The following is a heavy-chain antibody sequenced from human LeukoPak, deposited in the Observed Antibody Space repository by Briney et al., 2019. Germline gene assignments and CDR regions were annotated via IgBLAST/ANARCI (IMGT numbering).Heavy chain of an antibody. CDR2: IVVGSANT. CDR1: GFTFPSSA. J-gene: IGHJ5*02. Sequence: SVKVSCKASGFTFPSSAMQWVRQARGQRLEWIGWIVVGSANTNYAQKFQERVTITRDMSTSTAYMELSSLRSDDTAVYYCVADPYYDGSGPPRWFDPWGQGTLVTVSS. CDR3: VADPYYDGSGPPRWFDP. V-gene: IGHV1-58*02. D-gene: IGHD3-22*01.